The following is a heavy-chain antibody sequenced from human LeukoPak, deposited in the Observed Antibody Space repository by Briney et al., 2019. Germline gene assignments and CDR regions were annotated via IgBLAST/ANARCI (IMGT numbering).Heavy chain of an antibody. Sequence: SETLSLTCTVSGGSITGYYWTWIRQPPGRGLEWIGYIYYTGNTNYNPSLKSRVTISVDTSKNQVSLKLSSVTAADTAVYYCARHQDYTSAWTTYYYGMDVWAQGTTVTVSS. V-gene: IGHV4-59*08. CDR2: IYYTGNT. J-gene: IGHJ6*02. D-gene: IGHD3-3*01. CDR1: GGSITGYY. CDR3: ARHQDYTSAWTTYYYGMDV.